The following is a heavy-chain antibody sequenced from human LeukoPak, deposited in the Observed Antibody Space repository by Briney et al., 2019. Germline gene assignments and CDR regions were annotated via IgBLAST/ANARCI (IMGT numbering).Heavy chain of an antibody. CDR3: AKDPRSGTGAY. D-gene: IGHD6-13*01. Sequence: GGSLRLSCAASGFTFSSYAMRWVRQAPGKGLEWVSAISCSGGSTYYADSVKGRFTISRDNSKNTLYLQMNSLRAEDTAVYYCAKDPRSGTGAYWGQGTLVTVSS. CDR1: GFTFSSYA. J-gene: IGHJ4*02. CDR2: ISCSGGST. V-gene: IGHV3-23*01.